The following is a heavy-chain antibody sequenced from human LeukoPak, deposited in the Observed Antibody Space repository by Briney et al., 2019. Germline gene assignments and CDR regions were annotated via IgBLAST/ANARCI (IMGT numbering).Heavy chain of an antibody. Sequence: SETLSLTCAVYGGSFSGYYWSWIRQPPGKGLEWIGEINHSGSTNYNPSLKSRVTISVDTSKNQFSLKLSSVTAADTAVYYCASVHAFDIWGQGTMVTVSS. CDR1: GGSFSGYY. J-gene: IGHJ3*02. V-gene: IGHV4-34*01. CDR2: INHSGST. CDR3: ASVHAFDI.